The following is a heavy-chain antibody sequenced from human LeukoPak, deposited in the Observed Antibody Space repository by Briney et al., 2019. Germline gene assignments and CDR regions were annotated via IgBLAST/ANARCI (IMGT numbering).Heavy chain of an antibody. Sequence: SETLSLTCTVSGASISSSTDYWGWIRQPPGKGLEWIANIYYSGSTYYNPSLESRVTISVDTSKNQFSLKLSSVTAADTAVYYCAGLIRPGWFDPWGQGTLVTVSS. CDR2: IYYSGST. CDR1: GASISSSTDY. V-gene: IGHV4-39*01. CDR3: AGLIRPGWFDP. J-gene: IGHJ5*02. D-gene: IGHD1-14*01.